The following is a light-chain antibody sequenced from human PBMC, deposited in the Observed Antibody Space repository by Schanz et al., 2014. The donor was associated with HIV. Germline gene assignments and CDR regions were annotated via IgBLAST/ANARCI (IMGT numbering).Light chain of an antibody. Sequence: QSALTQPPSASGSPGQSVIISCTGTTSDIGNYDRVSWYQQPPGSAPKLLIFEVDIRPSGVPDRFSGSKSGNTASLTISGLRPEDEADYYCNSYTRSGTHVFGPGTKLTVL. CDR3: NSYTRSGTHV. J-gene: IGLJ1*01. CDR1: TSDIGNYDR. CDR2: EVD. V-gene: IGLV2-18*02.